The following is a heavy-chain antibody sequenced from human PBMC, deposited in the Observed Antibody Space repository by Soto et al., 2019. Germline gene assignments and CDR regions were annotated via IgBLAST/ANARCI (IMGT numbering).Heavy chain of an antibody. CDR1: GYTFTGYY. Sequence: ASVKVSCKASGYTFTGYYMHWVRQAPGQGLEWMGWINPNSGGTNYAQKFQGWVTMTRDTSISTAYMELSRLRSDDTAVYYCARDRGAIVGATNDAFDIWGQGTMVTVS. CDR2: INPNSGGT. J-gene: IGHJ3*02. CDR3: ARDRGAIVGATNDAFDI. D-gene: IGHD1-26*01. V-gene: IGHV1-2*04.